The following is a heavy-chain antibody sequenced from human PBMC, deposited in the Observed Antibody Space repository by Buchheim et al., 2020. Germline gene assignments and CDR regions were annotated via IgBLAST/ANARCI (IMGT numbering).Heavy chain of an antibody. Sequence: EVQLLESGGGLVQPGGSLRLSCAASGFTFSSYAMSWVRQAPGKGLEWVSAMGGSGDSTYYADSVKGRFTISRDNSRKTLFLQMNSLRAEDTAVYYCAKDRRGYSYGYLEYWGQGTL. CDR3: AKDRRGYSYGYLEY. D-gene: IGHD5-18*01. CDR1: GFTFSSYA. J-gene: IGHJ4*02. CDR2: MGGSGDST. V-gene: IGHV3-23*01.